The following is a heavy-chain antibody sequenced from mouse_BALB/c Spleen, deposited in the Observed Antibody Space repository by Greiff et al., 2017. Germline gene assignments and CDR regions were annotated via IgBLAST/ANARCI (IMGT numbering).Heavy chain of an antibody. CDR3: ARSPIYYDYDGAWFAY. J-gene: IGHJ3*01. CDR1: GFTFSSFG. Sequence: EVKLVESGGGLVQPGGSRKLSCAASGFTFSSFGMHWVRQAPEKGLEWVAYISSGSSTIYYADTVKGRFTISRDNPKNTLFLQMTSLRSEDTAMYYCARSPIYYDYDGAWFAYWGQGTLVTVSA. V-gene: IGHV5-17*02. D-gene: IGHD2-4*01. CDR2: ISSGSSTI.